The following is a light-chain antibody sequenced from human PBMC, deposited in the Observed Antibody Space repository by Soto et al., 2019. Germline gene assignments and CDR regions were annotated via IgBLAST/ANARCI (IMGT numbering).Light chain of an antibody. CDR2: DAS. J-gene: IGKJ1*01. CDR1: QIISSW. V-gene: IGKV1-5*01. Sequence: DIQMTQSPSTRSASVVDRVTITFRASQIISSWLAWYQQKPGKAPKLLIYDASSLESGVPSRFSGSESGTEFTLTISSLQPEDLATYYCLQHNSYPLTCGQGTQV. CDR3: LQHNSYPLT.